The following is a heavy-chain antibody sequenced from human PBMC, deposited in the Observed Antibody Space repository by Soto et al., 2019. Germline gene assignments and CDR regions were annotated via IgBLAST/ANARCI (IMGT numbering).Heavy chain of an antibody. D-gene: IGHD3-3*01. V-gene: IGHV3-7*01. CDR1: GFTFSSYW. J-gene: IGHJ3*02. Sequence: GGSLRLSCAASGFTFSSYWMSWVRQAPGKGLEWVANIKQDGSEKYYVDSVKGRFTISRDNAKNSLYLQMNSLRAEDTAVYYCARDLFYDSDDAFDIWGQGTMVTVSS. CDR3: ARDLFYDSDDAFDI. CDR2: IKQDGSEK.